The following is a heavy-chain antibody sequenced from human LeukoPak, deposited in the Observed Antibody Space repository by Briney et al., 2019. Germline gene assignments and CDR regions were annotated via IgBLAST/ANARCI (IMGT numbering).Heavy chain of an antibody. J-gene: IGHJ5*02. Sequence: ASVKVSCKASGYTFTGYYMHWVRQAPGQGLEWMGWINPNSGGTNYVQKFQGRVTMTRDTSISTAYMELSRLRSDDTAVYYCARDIGYCSGGSCFPYNWFDPWGQGTLVTVSS. CDR3: ARDIGYCSGGSCFPYNWFDP. CDR2: INPNSGGT. D-gene: IGHD2-15*01. V-gene: IGHV1-2*02. CDR1: GYTFTGYY.